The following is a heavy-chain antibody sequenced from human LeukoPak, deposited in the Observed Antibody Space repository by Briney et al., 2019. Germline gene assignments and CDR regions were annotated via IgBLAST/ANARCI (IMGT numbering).Heavy chain of an antibody. J-gene: IGHJ4*02. V-gene: IGHV4-4*09. D-gene: IGHD2/OR15-2a*01. CDR2: ISTSGSA. Sequence: PSETLSLTCTVSGGSFSTSYWSWLRQPPGKGLEWIGYISTSGSANYNPSLKSRVTISADTSKNQLSLNLSSVTAADSAVYYCARHAPGSRGDFDSWGQGTLVTVSA. CDR3: ARHAPGSRGDFDS. CDR1: GGSFSTSY.